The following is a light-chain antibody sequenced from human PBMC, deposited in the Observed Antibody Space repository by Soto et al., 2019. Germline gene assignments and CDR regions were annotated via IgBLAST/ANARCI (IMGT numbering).Light chain of an antibody. CDR3: QKYNSAPRT. CDR1: QDIRNF. J-gene: IGKJ1*01. Sequence: DIQMTQSPSSLSASVGDGVTITCRASQDIRNFLAWYQKKPGKAPRLLIYDASALQSGVPSRFSALGSGTDFTLTISSLQPDDVAVYYCQKYNSAPRTFGQGTKVDIK. CDR2: DAS. V-gene: IGKV1-27*01.